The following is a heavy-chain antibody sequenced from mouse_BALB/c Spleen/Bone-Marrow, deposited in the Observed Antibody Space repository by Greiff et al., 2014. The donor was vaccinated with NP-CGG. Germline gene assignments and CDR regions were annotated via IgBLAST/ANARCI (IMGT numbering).Heavy chain of an antibody. CDR2: INPGSGGI. V-gene: IGHV1-54*01. CDR3: ARELVRGMDY. Sequence: QVQLKESGAELVRPGTSVKVSCKASGYAFTNYWIEWIKQRPGQGLEWIGEINPGSGGINYNEKFKGKATLTADKSSSTAYMQLSSLTSDDSAVYFCARELVRGMDYWGQGTSVTVSS. D-gene: IGHD1-1*01. CDR1: GYAFTNYW. J-gene: IGHJ4*01.